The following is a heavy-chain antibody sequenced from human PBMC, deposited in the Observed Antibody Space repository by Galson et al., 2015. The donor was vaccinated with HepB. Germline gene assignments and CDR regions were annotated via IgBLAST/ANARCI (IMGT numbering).Heavy chain of an antibody. CDR2: IYWDDDK. CDR3: AHILTSSGGNSSGYFRDY. CDR1: GFSLTTSGVG. J-gene: IGHJ4*02. D-gene: IGHD3-22*01. V-gene: IGHV2-5*02. Sequence: PALVKPTQTLTLTCTFSGFSLTTSGVGVGWIRQPPGKALEWLALIYWDDDKRYSPSLESRLTITKDTSKNQVVFTMTNMDPVDTATYYCAHILTSSGGNSSGYFRDYWGQGTLVTVSS.